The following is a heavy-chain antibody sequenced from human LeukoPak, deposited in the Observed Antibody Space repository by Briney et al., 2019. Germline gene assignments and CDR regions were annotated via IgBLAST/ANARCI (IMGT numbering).Heavy chain of an antibody. CDR1: GFTFSSYD. Sequence: PVGSLRLSCAASGFTFSSYDMHWVRQATGKGLEWVSGIGTTGDTYYPGSVKGRFTISRENAKNSLYLQMNSLRAGDTAVYYCARGLYYYDSSGYYGDTFDIWGQGTMVTVSS. CDR2: IGTTGDT. V-gene: IGHV3-13*04. J-gene: IGHJ3*02. CDR3: ARGLYYYDSSGYYGDTFDI. D-gene: IGHD3-22*01.